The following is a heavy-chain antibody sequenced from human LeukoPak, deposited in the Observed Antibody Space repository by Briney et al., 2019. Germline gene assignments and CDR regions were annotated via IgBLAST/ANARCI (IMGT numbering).Heavy chain of an antibody. CDR3: TKGPWDLPHAFDI. CDR2: ISGSGVTT. Sequence: GGSLRFSCAASGFNFNDYPMSWVRQAPGKGLECVSTISGSGVTTRYADSVRGRFTISRDSSKNTLYLQMNSLRAEDTAIYYCTKGPWDLPHAFDIWGLGTMVTVSS. J-gene: IGHJ3*02. V-gene: IGHV3-23*01. D-gene: IGHD1-26*01. CDR1: GFNFNDYP.